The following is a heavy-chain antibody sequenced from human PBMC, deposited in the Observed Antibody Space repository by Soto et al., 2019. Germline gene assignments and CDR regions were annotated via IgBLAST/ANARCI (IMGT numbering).Heavy chain of an antibody. CDR3: VRSGYSSGWYTAFDS. J-gene: IGHJ4*02. D-gene: IGHD6-19*01. V-gene: IGHV4-4*07. CDR2: IYASGST. CDR1: GDSITGHY. Sequence: SETLSLTCTVSGDSITGHYWSWIRQPAGKGLEWIGRIYASGSTISNRSLRSRVALSVDTSKNQFSLNLNSVTAADTAMYYCVRSGYSSGWYTAFDSWSQGTLVTVS.